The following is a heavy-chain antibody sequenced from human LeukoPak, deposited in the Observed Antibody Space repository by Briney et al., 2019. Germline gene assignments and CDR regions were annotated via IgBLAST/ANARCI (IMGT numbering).Heavy chain of an antibody. D-gene: IGHD3-22*01. CDR1: GFTFDDYA. J-gene: IGHJ5*02. Sequence: PGRSLRLSCAASGFTFDDYAMHWVRQAPGKGLEWVSGISWNSGSIGYADSVKGRFTISRDNAKNSLYLQMNSLRAEDTALYYCAIYRGPYGYDSSGFFWFDPWGQGTLVTVSS. CDR2: ISWNSGSI. V-gene: IGHV3-9*01. CDR3: AIYRGPYGYDSSGFFWFDP.